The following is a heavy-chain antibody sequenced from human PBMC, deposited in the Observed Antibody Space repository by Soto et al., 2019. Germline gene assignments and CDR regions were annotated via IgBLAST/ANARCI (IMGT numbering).Heavy chain of an antibody. J-gene: IGHJ4*02. CDR3: ARGVAPAGFDY. CDR1: GYSISATGYY. V-gene: IGHV4-61*03. Sequence: SETLSLTCSVSGYSISATGYYWGWIRQPPGKGLECLGYAYYSVTTNYNPSLKSRVTISLDTSKNHFSLKLSSVTAADTAVYYCARGVAPAGFDYWGQGTLVTVSS. CDR2: AYYSVTT. D-gene: IGHD2-2*01.